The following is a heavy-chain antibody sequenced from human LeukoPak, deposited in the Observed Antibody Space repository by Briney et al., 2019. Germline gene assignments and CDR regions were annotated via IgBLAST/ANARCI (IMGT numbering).Heavy chain of an antibody. V-gene: IGHV1-69*01. D-gene: IGHD4-17*01. CDR1: GDTFSSHA. J-gene: IGHJ3*02. CDR2: IIPIFGTA. Sequence: GASVKVSCKASGDTFSSHAISWVRQARGQGLEWMGGIIPIFGTANYAQKFQGRVTITADESTSTAYMELSSLRSEDTAVYYCARKAHDYGDYSAFDIWGQGTMITVSS. CDR3: ARKAHDYGDYSAFDI.